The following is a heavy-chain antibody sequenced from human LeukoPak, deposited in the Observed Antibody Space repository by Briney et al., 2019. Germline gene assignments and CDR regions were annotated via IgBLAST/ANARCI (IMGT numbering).Heavy chain of an antibody. J-gene: IGHJ5*02. CDR3: ARGVYSNYDNWFDP. CDR1: GGSISSYY. Sequence: SETLSLTCTVSGGSISSYYWSWIRQPPGKGLEWIGYVYYSGSTNYNPSLKSRVTISVDTSKNQFSLKLSSVTAADTAVYYCARGVYSNYDNWFDPWGQGTLVTVSS. D-gene: IGHD4-11*01. V-gene: IGHV4-59*01. CDR2: VYYSGST.